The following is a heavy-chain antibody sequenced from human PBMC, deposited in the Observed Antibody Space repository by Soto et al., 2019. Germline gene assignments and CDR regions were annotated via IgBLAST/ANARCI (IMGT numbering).Heavy chain of an antibody. CDR3: AKDKVPVVVTAPFDY. Sequence: QVQLVESGGGVVQPGRSLRLSCAASGFTFSSYGMHWVRQAPGKGLEWVAVISYDGSNKYYADSVKGRFTISRDNSKNTLDLQMDSLRAEDTAVYYCAKDKVPVVVTAPFDYWGQGTLVTVSS. J-gene: IGHJ4*02. V-gene: IGHV3-30*18. D-gene: IGHD2-21*02. CDR1: GFTFSSYG. CDR2: ISYDGSNK.